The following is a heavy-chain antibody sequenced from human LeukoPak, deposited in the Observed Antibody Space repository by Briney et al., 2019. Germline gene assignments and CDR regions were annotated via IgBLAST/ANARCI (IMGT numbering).Heavy chain of an antibody. CDR1: GYTFTSYY. CDR2: INPSGGST. D-gene: IGHD3-10*01. Sequence: ASVKVSCKASGYTFTSYYIHWVRQAPGQGLEWMGLINPSGGSTNYAQKFQGRVTMTRDTSTSTVYMELSSLRSDDTAVYYCARGPRITLVRGGQWYYYMDVWGKGTTVTISS. J-gene: IGHJ6*03. CDR3: ARGPRITLVRGGQWYYYMDV. V-gene: IGHV1-46*01.